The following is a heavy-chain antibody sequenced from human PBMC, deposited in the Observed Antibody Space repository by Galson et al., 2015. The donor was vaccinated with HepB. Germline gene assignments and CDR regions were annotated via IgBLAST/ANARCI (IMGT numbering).Heavy chain of an antibody. CDR2: ISYDGSNK. V-gene: IGHV3-30*04. Sequence: SLRLSCAASGFTFSSYAMHWVRQAPGKGLEWVAVISYDGSNKYYADSVKGRFTISRDNSKNTLYLQMNSLRAEDTAVYYCARDPFSYDILTGYCDYWGQGTLVTVSS. CDR3: ARDPFSYDILTGYCDY. D-gene: IGHD3-9*01. J-gene: IGHJ4*02. CDR1: GFTFSSYA.